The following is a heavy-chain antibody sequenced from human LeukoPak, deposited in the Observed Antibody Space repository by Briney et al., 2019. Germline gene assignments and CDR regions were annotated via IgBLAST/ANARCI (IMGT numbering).Heavy chain of an antibody. CDR3: ARGITISGSGMFDY. CDR2: INPNSGAT. Sequence: ASVKVSCKPSGYTFTGYYIHGVRQAPGQGREWMVWINPNSGATNYAQKFQGRVAMTRDTSISTAYMELSGLTYDDAAVYHCARGITISGSGMFDYWGQGTLVTVSS. CDR1: GYTFTGYY. J-gene: IGHJ4*02. V-gene: IGHV1-2*02. D-gene: IGHD3-9*01.